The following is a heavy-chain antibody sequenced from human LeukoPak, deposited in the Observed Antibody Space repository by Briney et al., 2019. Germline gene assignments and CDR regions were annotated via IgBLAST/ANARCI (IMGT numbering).Heavy chain of an antibody. D-gene: IGHD1-26*01. CDR2: IRYDGRNK. CDR3: AKDSARKSIVGSTTRGVNDY. V-gene: IGHV3-30*02. CDR1: GFIFSSYG. J-gene: IGHJ4*02. Sequence: GGSLRLSCGASGFIFSSYGMHWVRQAPGKGLEWVAFIRYDGRNKYYAESVKGRFTISRDNSKNTLYLRMNSLRSEDTAVYYCAKDSARKSIVGSTTRGVNDYWGQGTLVTVSS.